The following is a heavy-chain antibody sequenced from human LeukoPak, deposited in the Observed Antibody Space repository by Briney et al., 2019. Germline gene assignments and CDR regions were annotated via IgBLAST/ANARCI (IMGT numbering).Heavy chain of an antibody. J-gene: IGHJ4*02. Sequence: SETLSLTCTVSGGSISSYYWSWIRQPPGKGLEWIGEINHSGGTNYSPSLKSRVTILADTSKSQFSLNLTSVTAADTAVYFCARGRTYYYDSRDYYPFDYWGQGTLVTVSS. CDR1: GGSISSYY. CDR2: INHSGGT. D-gene: IGHD3-22*01. V-gene: IGHV4-34*01. CDR3: ARGRTYYYDSRDYYPFDY.